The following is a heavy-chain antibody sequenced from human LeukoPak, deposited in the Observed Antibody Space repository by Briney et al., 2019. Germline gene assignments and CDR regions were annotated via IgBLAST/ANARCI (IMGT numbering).Heavy chain of an antibody. V-gene: IGHV4-39*01. CDR3: ARRPVYDYVWGAGNQHTYYFDY. J-gene: IGHJ4*02. Sequence: PSETLSLTCTVSGGSISSSSYYWGWIRQPPGKGLEWIGSIYYSGSTYYNPSLKSRVTISVDTSKNQFSLKLSSVTAADTAVYYCARRPVYDYVWGAGNQHTYYFDYWGQGTLVTVSS. D-gene: IGHD3-16*01. CDR2: IYYSGST. CDR1: GGSISSSSYY.